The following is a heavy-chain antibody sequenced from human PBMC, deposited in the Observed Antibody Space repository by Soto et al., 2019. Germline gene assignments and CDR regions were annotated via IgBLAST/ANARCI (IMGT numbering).Heavy chain of an antibody. D-gene: IGHD6-6*01. V-gene: IGHV3-33*01. J-gene: IGHJ5*02. CDR3: ARYSSSSPGLWS. CDR1: GFTFSSYG. CDR2: IWYDGSNK. Sequence: QVQLVESGGGVVQPGRSLRLSCAASGFTFSSYGMHWVRQAPGKGLEWVAVIWYDGSNKYYADSVKGRFTISRDNSKNTLYLQMNSLRAEDTAVYYCARYSSSSPGLWSWGQGTLVTVSS.